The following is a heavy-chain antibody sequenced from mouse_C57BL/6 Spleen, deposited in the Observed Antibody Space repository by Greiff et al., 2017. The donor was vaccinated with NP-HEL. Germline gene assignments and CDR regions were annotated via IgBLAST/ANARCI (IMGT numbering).Heavy chain of an antibody. CDR1: GFTFSSYG. CDR3: ARQGYYYGSSHWYFDG. CDR2: ISSGGSYT. J-gene: IGHJ1*03. D-gene: IGHD1-1*01. Sequence: EVKLVESGGDLVKPGGSLKLSCAASGFTFSSYGLSWVRQTPDKRLEWVATISSGGSYTYYPDSVKGRFTISRDNAKNTLYLQMSSLKSEDTAMYYCARQGYYYGSSHWYFDGWGTGATVTVSS. V-gene: IGHV5-6*01.